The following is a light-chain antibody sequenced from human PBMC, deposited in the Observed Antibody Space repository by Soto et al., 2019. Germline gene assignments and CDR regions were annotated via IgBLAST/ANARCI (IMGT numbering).Light chain of an antibody. CDR1: QSISSY. J-gene: IGKJ1*01. Sequence: DIQMTQSPSSLSASVADRVTITCRASQSISSYLNWYQQKPGKAPKLLIYAASSLQSGVPSRFSGSGSGTEFTLTISSLQPDDFATYYCQQYNSYSEAFGQGTKVDI. CDR3: QQYNSYSEA. CDR2: AAS. V-gene: IGKV1-39*01.